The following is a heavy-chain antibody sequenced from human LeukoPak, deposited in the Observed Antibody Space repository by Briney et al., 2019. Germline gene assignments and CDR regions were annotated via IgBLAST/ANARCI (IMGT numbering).Heavy chain of an antibody. CDR2: IIPIFGTA. J-gene: IGHJ4*02. Sequence: SVKVSCKASGGTFSSYAISWVRQAPGQGLEWMGGIIPIFGTANYAQKFQGRVTITADESTSTAYMELSSLRSEETAVYYCARGSRIAAAGNFIFWGQGTLVTVSS. CDR3: ARGSRIAAAGNFIF. D-gene: IGHD6-13*01. CDR1: GGTFSSYA. V-gene: IGHV1-69*13.